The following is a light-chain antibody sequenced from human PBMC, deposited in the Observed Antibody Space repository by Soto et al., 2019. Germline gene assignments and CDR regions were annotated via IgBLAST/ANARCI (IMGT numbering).Light chain of an antibody. J-gene: IGKJ1*01. Sequence: DIQMTQSPSTLSASIGDRVSITCRASQSISSWLAWYQHKPGKAPKLLIFDASSLESGVPSRFSGSGSGTEFTLTISSLRADDCATYYCQQYHSYPWTFGKGTKVDIK. CDR2: DAS. CDR3: QQYHSYPWT. V-gene: IGKV1-5*01. CDR1: QSISSW.